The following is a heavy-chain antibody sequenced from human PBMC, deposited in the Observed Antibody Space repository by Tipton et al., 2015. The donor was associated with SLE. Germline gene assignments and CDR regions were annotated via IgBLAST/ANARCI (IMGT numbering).Heavy chain of an antibody. J-gene: IGHJ4*02. D-gene: IGHD3-16*01. V-gene: IGHV3-53*01. Sequence: VQLVQSGGGLVQPGGSLRLSCAASGFTVSSNYMSWVRQAPGKGLEWVSVIYSGGSTYSADSVKGRFTISRDNSKHTLYLQMRSLRAEDTAVYFCAKSSQTVVIMTSLDSWGQGALVTVSS. CDR3: AKSSQTVVIMTSLDS. CDR2: IYSGGST. CDR1: GFTVSSNY.